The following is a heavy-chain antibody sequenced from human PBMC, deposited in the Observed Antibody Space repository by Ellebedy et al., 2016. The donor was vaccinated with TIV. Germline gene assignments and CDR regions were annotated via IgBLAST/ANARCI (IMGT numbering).Heavy chain of an antibody. J-gene: IGHJ4*02. V-gene: IGHV4-38-2*02. CDR3: ARITGLGGDFDS. D-gene: IGHD3-16*01. Sequence: SETLSLXXNVSGYSISSGYYWGWIRPPPGKGLELIGSIYHSRSTYYTSSLKSRISISVDTSKNQFSLNLRSVTAADTAVYFCARITGLGGDFDSWGQGTRVTVSS. CDR2: IYHSRST. CDR1: GYSISSGYY.